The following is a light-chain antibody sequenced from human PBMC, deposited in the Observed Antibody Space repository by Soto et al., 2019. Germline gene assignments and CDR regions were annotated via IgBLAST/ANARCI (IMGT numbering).Light chain of an antibody. CDR1: QSVRGTY. V-gene: IGKV3-20*01. CDR2: GAS. CDR3: QQYGSSPPVT. J-gene: IGKJ1*01. Sequence: ESVLTQSPDPLSLSPGERVTLSCRASQSVRGTYLAWYQHKPGQAPRLLIYGASSRATGIPDRFSGSGSGADFTLTISRLEPEDFAVYFCQQYGSSPPVTVGQGTKVDIK.